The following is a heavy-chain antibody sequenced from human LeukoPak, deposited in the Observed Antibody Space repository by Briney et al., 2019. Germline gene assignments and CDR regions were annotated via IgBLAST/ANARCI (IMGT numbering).Heavy chain of an antibody. Sequence: ASVKVSCKASGYTFTSYAMHWVGQAPGQRLEWMGWINAGNGNTKYSQKFQGRVTITRDTSASTAYMELSSLRSEDTAVYYCAREYYDFWSGYYNLYYYYGMDVWGQGTTVTVSS. CDR1: GYTFTSYA. CDR2: INAGNGNT. CDR3: AREYYDFWSGYYNLYYYYGMDV. J-gene: IGHJ6*02. V-gene: IGHV1-3*01. D-gene: IGHD3-3*01.